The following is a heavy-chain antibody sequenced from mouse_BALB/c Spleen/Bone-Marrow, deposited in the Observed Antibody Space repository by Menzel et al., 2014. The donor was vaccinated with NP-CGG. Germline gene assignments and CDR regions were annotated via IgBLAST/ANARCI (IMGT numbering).Heavy chain of an antibody. D-gene: IGHD2-14*01. CDR3: AREGAYYRYDYAMDY. J-gene: IGHJ4*01. V-gene: IGHV3-1*02. CDR2: IHYSGST. Sequence: VQLQQSGPNLVKPSQSLSLTCTVTGYSITSGYSWHWIRQFPGNKLEWMGYIHYSGSTNYNPSLKSRISITRDTSKNQFFLQLNSVTTEDTATYCCAREGAYYRYDYAMDYWGQGTSVTVSS. CDR1: GYSITSGYS.